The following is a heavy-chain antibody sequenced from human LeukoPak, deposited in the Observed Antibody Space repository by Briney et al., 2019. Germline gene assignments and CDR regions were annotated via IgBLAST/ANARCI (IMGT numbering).Heavy chain of an antibody. CDR3: ARGGVPYYYDAQPDWYFDL. Sequence: GGSLRLSCAASGFTFGSYGMHWVRQAPGKGLEWVAVIWYDGSNKYYADSVKGRFTISRDNSKNTLYLQMNSLRAEDTAVYYCARGGVPYYYDAQPDWYFDLWGRGTLVTVSS. J-gene: IGHJ2*01. CDR2: IWYDGSNK. V-gene: IGHV3-33*01. D-gene: IGHD3-22*01. CDR1: GFTFGSYG.